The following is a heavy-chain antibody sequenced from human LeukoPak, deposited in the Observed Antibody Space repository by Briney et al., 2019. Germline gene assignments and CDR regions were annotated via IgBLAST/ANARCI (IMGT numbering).Heavy chain of an antibody. CDR2: TYYRSKWYN. Sequence: SQTLSLTCAISGDSVSSNSAAWNWIRQSPSRGLEWLGRTYYRSKWYNDYAVSVKSRITINPDTSKNQFYLQLNSVTPEDTAVYYCARALLVITLSPYYYYYMDVWGKGTTVTISS. J-gene: IGHJ6*03. V-gene: IGHV6-1*01. D-gene: IGHD3-22*01. CDR3: ARALLVITLSPYYYYYMDV. CDR1: GDSVSSNSAA.